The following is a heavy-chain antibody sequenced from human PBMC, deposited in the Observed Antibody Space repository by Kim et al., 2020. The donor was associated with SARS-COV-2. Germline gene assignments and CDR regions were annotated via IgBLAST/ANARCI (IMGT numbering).Heavy chain of an antibody. D-gene: IGHD6-6*01. CDR2: ISYDGSNK. V-gene: IGHV3-30-3*01. CDR3: AGIAALRGFDY. J-gene: IGHJ4*02. Sequence: GGSLRLSCAASGFTFSSYAMHWVRQAPGKGLEWVAVISYDGSNKYYADSVKGRFTISRDNSKNTLYLQMNSLRAEDTAVYYCAGIAALRGFDYWGQGTLV. CDR1: GFTFSSYA.